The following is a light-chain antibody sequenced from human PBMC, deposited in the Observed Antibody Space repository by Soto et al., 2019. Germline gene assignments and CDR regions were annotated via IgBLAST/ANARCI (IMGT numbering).Light chain of an antibody. CDR3: SSYTSSNTLV. CDR2: EVI. J-gene: IGLJ1*01. Sequence: QSALTQPASVSGSPGQSIAISCTGTSSDVGRYNYVSWYQQHPGKAPNLMIYEVINRPSGVSNRFSGSKSGDTASLTISGLRAEDEADYYCSSYTSSNTLVFGTGTKVTVL. V-gene: IGLV2-14*01. CDR1: SSDVGRYNY.